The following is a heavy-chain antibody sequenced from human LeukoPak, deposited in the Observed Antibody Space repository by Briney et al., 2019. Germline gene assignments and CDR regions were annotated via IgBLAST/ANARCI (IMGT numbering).Heavy chain of an antibody. CDR2: INHSGST. CDR1: GGSFSGYY. CDR3: AKGRAAAGTWMPHHRNWFDP. Sequence: SETLSLTCAVYGGSFSGYYWSWIRQPPGKGLEWIGEINHSGSTNYNPSLKSRVTISVDTSKNQFSLKLSSVTAADTAVYYCAKGRAAAGTWMPHHRNWFDPWGQGTLVTVSS. V-gene: IGHV4-34*01. J-gene: IGHJ5*02. D-gene: IGHD6-13*01.